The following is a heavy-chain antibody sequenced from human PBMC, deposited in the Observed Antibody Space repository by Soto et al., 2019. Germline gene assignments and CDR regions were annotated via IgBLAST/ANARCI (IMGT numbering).Heavy chain of an antibody. V-gene: IGHV1-18*01. CDR3: ARVAHRVWEPDSYYYYYGMDV. Sequence: QVQLVQSGAEVKKPGASVKVSCKASGYTFTSYGISWVRQAPGQGLEWMGWISAYNGNTNYAQKLQGRVTMTTDTSTSTAYMELRSLRSDDTAVYYCARVAHRVWEPDSYYYYYGMDVWGQGPTVTVSS. CDR1: GYTFTSYG. J-gene: IGHJ6*02. CDR2: ISAYNGNT. D-gene: IGHD1-1*01.